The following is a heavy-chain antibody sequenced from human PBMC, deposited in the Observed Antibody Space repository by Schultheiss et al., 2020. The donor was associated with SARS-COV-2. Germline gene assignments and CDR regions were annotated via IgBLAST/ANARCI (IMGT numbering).Heavy chain of an antibody. Sequence: ASVKVSCKASGYTFTGYYMHWVRQAPGQGLEWMGWINPNSGGTNYAQKFQGRVTMTRDTSISTAYMELSRLGSDDTAVYYCARPIEQLGRMNYYYYYYGMDVWGQGTTVTVSS. CDR3: ARPIEQLGRMNYYYYYYGMDV. J-gene: IGHJ6*02. V-gene: IGHV1-2*02. CDR1: GYTFTGYY. CDR2: INPNSGGT. D-gene: IGHD6-6*01.